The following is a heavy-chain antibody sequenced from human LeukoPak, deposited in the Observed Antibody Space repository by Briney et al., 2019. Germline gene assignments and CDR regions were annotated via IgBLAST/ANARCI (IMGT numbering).Heavy chain of an antibody. D-gene: IGHD2-2*01. Sequence: GGSLILSCSASGSTFSSYAMHWVRQPRGRGLEYVSAISSNGGSTYYADSVKGSFTISRNNSKNTLYLQMSSLRAEDTAVYYCVKGVVVPAATGFDPWGQGTLVTVSS. CDR1: GSTFSSYA. CDR2: ISSNGGST. CDR3: VKGVVVPAATGFDP. J-gene: IGHJ5*02. V-gene: IGHV3-64D*06.